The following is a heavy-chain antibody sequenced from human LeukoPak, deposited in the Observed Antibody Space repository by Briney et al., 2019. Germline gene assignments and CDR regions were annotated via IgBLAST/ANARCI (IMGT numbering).Heavy chain of an antibody. Sequence: SETLSLTCAVYGGSFSGYYWSWIRQPPGKGLEWIGEINHSGSTNYNPSLKSRVTISVDTSKNQFSLKLSSVTAADTAEYYCARVGAPPTHFDYRGQGTLVTVSS. V-gene: IGHV4-34*01. CDR2: INHSGST. CDR3: ARVGAPPTHFDY. D-gene: IGHD1-26*01. CDR1: GGSFSGYY. J-gene: IGHJ4*02.